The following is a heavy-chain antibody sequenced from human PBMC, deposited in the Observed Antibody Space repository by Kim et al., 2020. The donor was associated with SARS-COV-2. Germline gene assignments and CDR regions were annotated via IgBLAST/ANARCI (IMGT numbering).Heavy chain of an antibody. CDR1: GFTFSSSW. CDR2: INRDGSGQ. V-gene: IGHV3-7*01. CDR3: TTKNY. J-gene: IGHJ4*02. Sequence: GGSLRLFCSASGFTFSSSWMTWVRQAPGKGLEWVGNINRDGSGQNYVGSLRGRFTISRDNTWNSLYLQMESLRAEDTAVYYCTTKNYWGQGTLVTVSS.